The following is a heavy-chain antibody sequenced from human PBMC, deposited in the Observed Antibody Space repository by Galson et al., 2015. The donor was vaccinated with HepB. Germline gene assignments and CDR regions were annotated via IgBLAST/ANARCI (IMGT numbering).Heavy chain of an antibody. D-gene: IGHD4-17*01. Sequence: QVQLQESGPGLVKPSQTLSRTCPVPHGPIRSGGYDVTWIRQHPGKGLEWIVYIYYCGSTYYNPSLNSRVTISVDTSKNQFCVKLRAVTAADTAVYYCAGGTTVTRGFDPWGQGTLVTVSS. J-gene: IGHJ5*02. V-gene: IGHV4-31*03. CDR2: IYYCGST. CDR1: HGPIRSGGYD. CDR3: AGGTTVTRGFDP.